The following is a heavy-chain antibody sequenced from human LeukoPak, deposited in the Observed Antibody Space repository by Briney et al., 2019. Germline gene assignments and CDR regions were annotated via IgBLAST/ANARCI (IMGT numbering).Heavy chain of an antibody. Sequence: PGRSLRLSCAASGFTFSTYGMHWVRQAPGKGLEWVAVILYDGSNKYYADSVKGRFTMSRDNSKNTLYLQMNSLRVEDTAVYYCARASPSGYDYWGQGTLVTVSS. V-gene: IGHV3-33*05. J-gene: IGHJ4*02. CDR2: ILYDGSNK. CDR1: GFTFSTYG. D-gene: IGHD3-22*01. CDR3: ARASPSGYDY.